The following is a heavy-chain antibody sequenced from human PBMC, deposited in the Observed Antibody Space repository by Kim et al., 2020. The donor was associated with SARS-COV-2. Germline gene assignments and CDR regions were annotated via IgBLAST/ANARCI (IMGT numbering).Heavy chain of an antibody. Sequence: SETLSLTCTVSGASISGNYWSWIRQPPGKGLEWIGGNTNYNPSLKSRVIISLDTSKNQFSLKLSSLTAADTAVYYCAKVGAKWYFQHWGQGSLVTVSS. J-gene: IGHJ1*01. CDR2: GNT. D-gene: IGHD3-10*01. CDR3: AKVGAKWYFQH. V-gene: IGHV4-59*01. CDR1: GASISGNY.